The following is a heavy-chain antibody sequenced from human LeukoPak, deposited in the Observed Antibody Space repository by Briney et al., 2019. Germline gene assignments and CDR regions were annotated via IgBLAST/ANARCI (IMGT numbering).Heavy chain of an antibody. J-gene: IGHJ3*02. V-gene: IGHV3-48*01. D-gene: IGHD1-26*01. CDR3: AKDEDPGVGAQGGAFDI. CDR1: GFTFSSYW. Sequence: PGGSLRLSCAASGFTFSSYWMTWVRQAPGKGLEWVSYITGHSSTIYYADSVKGRFTISRDNAKNSLYLQMNSLRAEDMALYYCAKDEDPGVGAQGGAFDIWGQGTMVTVSS. CDR2: ITGHSSTI.